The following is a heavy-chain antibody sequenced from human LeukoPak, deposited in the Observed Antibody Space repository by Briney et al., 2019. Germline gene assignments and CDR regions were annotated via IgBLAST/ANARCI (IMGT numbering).Heavy chain of an antibody. D-gene: IGHD4-11*01. CDR1: GFTFSSYS. V-gene: IGHV3-21*01. Sequence: GGSLRLSCAASGFTFSSYSMNWVRQAPGKGLEWVSSISSSSSYIYYADSVKGRFTISRDNANNSLYLQMNSLRAEDTAVYYCARVDAIDYSDYEANWFDPWGQGTLVTVSS. J-gene: IGHJ5*02. CDR2: ISSSSSYI. CDR3: ARVDAIDYSDYEANWFDP.